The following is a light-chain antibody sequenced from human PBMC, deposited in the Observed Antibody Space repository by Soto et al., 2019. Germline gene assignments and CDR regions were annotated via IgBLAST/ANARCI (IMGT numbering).Light chain of an antibody. J-gene: IGKJ1*01. Sequence: DIQMTQSPSSLFANVGDRVTITCRASQGISTYLHWYQQRPGKAPSLLIYGASNLHRGVPSRFSGSGSGTDFTLTISSLQPEDVATYYCQHTRTTPRTFGQGTKVEIK. CDR2: GAS. CDR1: QGISTY. V-gene: IGKV1-39*01. CDR3: QHTRTTPRT.